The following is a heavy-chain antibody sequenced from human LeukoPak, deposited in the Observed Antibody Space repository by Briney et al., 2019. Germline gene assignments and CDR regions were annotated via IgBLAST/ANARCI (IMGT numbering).Heavy chain of an antibody. V-gene: IGHV1-2*02. D-gene: IGHD3-3*01. CDR1: GYTFTSYD. CDR2: INPNSGGT. Sequence: WASVKVSCKASGYTFTSYDINWVRQATGQGLEWMGWINPNSGGTNYAQKFQGRVTMTRDMSTSTVYMELSSLRSEDTAVYYCAREAVTIFALVRTQTTKRPHRFDPWGQGTLVTVSS. J-gene: IGHJ5*02. CDR3: AREAVTIFALVRTQTTKRPHRFDP.